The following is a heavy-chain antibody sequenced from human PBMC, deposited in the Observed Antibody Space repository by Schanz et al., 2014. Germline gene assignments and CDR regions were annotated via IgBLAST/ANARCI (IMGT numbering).Heavy chain of an antibody. Sequence: QVQLQESGPGLVKPSETLSLTCTVSAAFISRYYWSWVRQAPGKGLEWIGYVNYIGSTKYNPSLESRVTIAADTSKKQFSLKMTSVTTADTAVYYCASTHWFGSGTTIVDYWGQGILVTVSS. J-gene: IGHJ4*02. D-gene: IGHD3-10*01. CDR1: AAFISRYY. CDR2: VNYIGST. CDR3: ASTHWFGSGTTIVDY. V-gene: IGHV4-59*01.